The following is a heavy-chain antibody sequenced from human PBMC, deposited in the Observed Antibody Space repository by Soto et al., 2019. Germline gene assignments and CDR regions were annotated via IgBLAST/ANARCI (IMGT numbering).Heavy chain of an antibody. CDR2: IYYSGST. V-gene: IGHV4-30-4*01. J-gene: IGHJ6*02. Sequence: PSETLSLTCTVSGGSISSGDYYWSWIRQPPGKGLEWIGYIYYSGSTYYNPSLKSRVTISVDTSKNQFSLKLSSVTAADTAVYYCARGILGSGLWSGYYRDYYYYGMDVWGQGTTVTVSS. D-gene: IGHD3-3*01. CDR3: ARGILGSGLWSGYYRDYYYYGMDV. CDR1: GGSISSGDYY.